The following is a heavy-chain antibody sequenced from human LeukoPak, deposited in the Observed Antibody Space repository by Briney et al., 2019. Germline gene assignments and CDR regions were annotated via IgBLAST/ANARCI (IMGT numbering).Heavy chain of an antibody. CDR3: AALPDYDFWSGYYFADY. CDR1: GGSISSYY. CDR2: IYYSGST. Sequence: PSETLSLTCTVSGGSISSYYWSWIRQPPGKGLEWIGYIYYSGSTNYNPSLKSRVTISVDTSKNQFSLKLSSVTAADPAVYYCAALPDYDFWSGYYFADYWGQGTLVTVSS. V-gene: IGHV4-59*01. D-gene: IGHD3-3*01. J-gene: IGHJ4*02.